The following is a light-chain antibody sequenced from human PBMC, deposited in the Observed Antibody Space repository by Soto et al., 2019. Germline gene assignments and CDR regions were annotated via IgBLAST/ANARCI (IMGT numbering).Light chain of an antibody. CDR3: QAWDDSTRV. J-gene: IGLJ1*01. V-gene: IGLV3-1*01. CDR1: KVGKKY. Sequence: SSELTQPPSVSVSPGQTASITCSGDKVGKKYVCWYQQKAGQSPVLVIYQDVKRPSGIPERFSGSNSGNTATLTISETQGVDEADYYCQAWDDSTRVFGTGTKLTVL. CDR2: QDV.